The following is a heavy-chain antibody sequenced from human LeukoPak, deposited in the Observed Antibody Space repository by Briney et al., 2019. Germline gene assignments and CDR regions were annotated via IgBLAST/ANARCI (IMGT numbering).Heavy chain of an antibody. V-gene: IGHV1-18*01. CDR3: ARVIGGLSYCTSTSCFIPAYAMDV. J-gene: IGHJ6*02. CDR1: GYTLSSYA. D-gene: IGHD2-2*01. Sequence: ASVKVSCKASGYTLSSYAITWVRQAPGQGLEWMGWIGPSTGNTNFAQKLQGRATMTTDTSTSTAYMELRSLRSDDTAVYYCARVIGGLSYCTSTSCFIPAYAMDVWGQGTTVTVSS. CDR2: IGPSTGNT.